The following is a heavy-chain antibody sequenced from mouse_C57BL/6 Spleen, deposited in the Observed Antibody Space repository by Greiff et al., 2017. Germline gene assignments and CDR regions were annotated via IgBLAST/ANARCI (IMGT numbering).Heavy chain of an antibody. CDR2: ISSGGDYI. J-gene: IGHJ2*01. CDR1: GFTFSSYA. Sequence: EVKLVESGEGLVKPGGSLKLSCAASGFTFSSYAMSWVRQTPEKRLEWVAYISSGGDYIYYADTVKGRFTISRDNARNTLYLQMSSLKSEDTAMYYCTRYSLTTGFAYWGQGTTLTVSS. CDR3: TRYSLTTGFAY. D-gene: IGHD1-1*01. V-gene: IGHV5-9-1*02.